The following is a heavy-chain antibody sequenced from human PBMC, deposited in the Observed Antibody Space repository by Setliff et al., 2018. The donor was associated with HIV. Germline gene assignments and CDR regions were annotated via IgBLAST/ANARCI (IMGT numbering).Heavy chain of an antibody. CDR3: ARGKDPGLYFDN. CDR2: IYYSGRI. D-gene: IGHD2-15*01. J-gene: IGHJ4*02. CDR1: GDSITRGGYY. Sequence: SETLSLTCAVSGDSITRGGYYWSWIRQCAGKGLEWIADIYYSGRINYNPSLKSRLTVSIDTSKNQLSLRVISVSVADTARYFCARGKDPGLYFDNWRKGTLVTAPQ. V-gene: IGHV4-31*11.